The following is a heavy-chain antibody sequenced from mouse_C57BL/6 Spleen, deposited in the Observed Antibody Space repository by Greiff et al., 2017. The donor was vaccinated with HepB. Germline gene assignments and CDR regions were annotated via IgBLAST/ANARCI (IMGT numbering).Heavy chain of an antibody. CDR2: INPSTGGT. Sequence: EVQLQQSGPELVKPGASVKISCKASGYSFTGYYMNWVKQSPEKSLEWIGEINPSTGGTTYNQKFKAKATLTVDKSSSTAYMQLKSLTSEDSAVYYCARWGRYYAMDYWGQGTSVTVSS. D-gene: IGHD3-3*01. CDR1: GYSFTGYY. J-gene: IGHJ4*01. V-gene: IGHV1-42*01. CDR3: ARWGRYYAMDY.